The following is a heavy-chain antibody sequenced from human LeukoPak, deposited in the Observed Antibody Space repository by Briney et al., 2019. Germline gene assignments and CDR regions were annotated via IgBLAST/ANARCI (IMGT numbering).Heavy chain of an antibody. J-gene: IGHJ4*02. CDR1: GFTFSDYT. CDR3: ARVDTVMAYYFDL. V-gene: IGHV3-21*04. D-gene: IGHD5-18*01. CDR2: ISSTSTYI. Sequence: GGSLRLSCAASGFTFSDYTMNWVRQAPGKGLEWVSSISSTSTYIFYADSVMGRFTISRHNSRNTLYLQMNSLRAEDTAVYYCARVDTVMAYYFDLWGQGTLVTVSS.